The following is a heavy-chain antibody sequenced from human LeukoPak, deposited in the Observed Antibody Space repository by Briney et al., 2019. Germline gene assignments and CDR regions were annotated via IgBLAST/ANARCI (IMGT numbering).Heavy chain of an antibody. CDR3: AGLVGRYSSGLYYYYFDY. J-gene: IGHJ4*03. CDR1: GDSINSLDL. CDR2: MYLSGTT. V-gene: IGHV4-4*02. D-gene: IGHD3-22*01. Sequence: SGTLSLTRTVSGDSINSLDLWSWVRQPPGKGLEWIGEMYLSGTTHSNPSVKSRVTISIDKSKNQFFLNLSSVTAADTAVYYCAGLVGRYSSGLYYYYFDYWGHGTLVTVSS.